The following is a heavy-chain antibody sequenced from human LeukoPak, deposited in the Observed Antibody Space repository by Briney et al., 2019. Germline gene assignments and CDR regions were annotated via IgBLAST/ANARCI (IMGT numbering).Heavy chain of an antibody. V-gene: IGHV4-34*01. Sequence: SETLSLTCAVYVGSFRGYYWHWLRQPPGKGLEWIGEINHSGSNNYNPSLKSRVTISVDTSKNKFSLKLSSVTAADTAGYYCARAGVGAGAGTSSWFAAWGEGTLVTVSS. D-gene: IGHD6-13*01. CDR3: ARAGVGAGAGTSSWFAA. CDR1: VGSFRGYY. J-gene: IGHJ5*02. CDR2: INHSGSN.